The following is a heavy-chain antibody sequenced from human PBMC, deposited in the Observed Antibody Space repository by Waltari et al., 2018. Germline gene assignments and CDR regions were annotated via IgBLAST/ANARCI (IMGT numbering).Heavy chain of an antibody. D-gene: IGHD3-22*01. V-gene: IGHV1-69*13. Sequence: QVQLVQSGAEVKKPGSSVKFSGKASGGTFSSYGIPGVGQAPGQGLEWMGRIIPMFGTTNYAQKFQGRVTISADRSTGTAYMELSSLRSEDTAVYYCAREPTSAYYLRHYMDVWGIGTTVTISS. CDR2: IIPMFGTT. J-gene: IGHJ6*03. CDR3: AREPTSAYYLRHYMDV. CDR1: GGTFSSYG.